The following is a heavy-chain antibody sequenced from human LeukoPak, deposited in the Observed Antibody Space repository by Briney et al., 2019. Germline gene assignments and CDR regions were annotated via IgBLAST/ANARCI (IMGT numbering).Heavy chain of an antibody. J-gene: IGHJ5*02. CDR2: IIPIFGTA. Sequence: SVKVSCKASGGTFSSYAISWVRQAPGQGLEWMGGIIPIFGTANYAQKFQGRVTITADESTSTAYMELSSLRSKDTAVYYCARGVYSGSYYEDNWFDPWGQGTLVTVSS. CDR3: ARGVYSGSYYEDNWFDP. D-gene: IGHD1-26*01. V-gene: IGHV1-69*13. CDR1: GGTFSSYA.